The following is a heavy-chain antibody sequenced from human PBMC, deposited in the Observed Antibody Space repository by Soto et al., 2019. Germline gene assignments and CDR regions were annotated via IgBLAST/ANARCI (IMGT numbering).Heavy chain of an antibody. CDR2: ISSSSSTI. J-gene: IGHJ4*02. CDR1: GFTFSSYS. D-gene: IGHD3-9*01. V-gene: IGHV3-48*02. Sequence: GGSLRLSCAASGFTFSSYSMNWVRQAPGKGLEWVSYISSSSSTIYYADSVKGRFTISRDNAKNSLYLQMNSLRDEDTAVYYCARGSVLRYFDWLPRFDYWGQGTLVTVS. CDR3: ARGSVLRYFDWLPRFDY.